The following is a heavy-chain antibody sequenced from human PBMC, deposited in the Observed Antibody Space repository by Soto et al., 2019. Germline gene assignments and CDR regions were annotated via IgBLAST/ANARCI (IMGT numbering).Heavy chain of an antibody. CDR1: GGSISSSSYY. J-gene: IGHJ4*02. CDR2: IYYSGST. Sequence: SSETLSLTCTVSGGSISSSSYYWGWIRQPPGKGLEWIGSIYYSGSTYYNPSLKSRVTISVDTSKNQFSLKLSSVTAADTAVYYCARGLGYCSSTSCYGIFDYWGQGTLVTVSS. CDR3: ARGLGYCSSTSCYGIFDY. V-gene: IGHV4-39*01. D-gene: IGHD2-2*01.